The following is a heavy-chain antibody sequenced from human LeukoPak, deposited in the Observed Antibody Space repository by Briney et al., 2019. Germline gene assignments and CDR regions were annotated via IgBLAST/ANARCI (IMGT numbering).Heavy chain of an antibody. CDR1: GGSFSGYY. D-gene: IGHD1-26*01. V-gene: IGHV4-34*01. J-gene: IGHJ4*02. Sequence: SETLSLTCAVYGGSFSGYYWSWIRQPPGEGLEWIGEINHSGSTNYNPSLKSRVTISVGTSKNQFSLKLSSVTAADTAVYYCARMVSRSGSYFYWGQGTLVTVSS. CDR3: ARMVSRSGSYFY. CDR2: INHSGST.